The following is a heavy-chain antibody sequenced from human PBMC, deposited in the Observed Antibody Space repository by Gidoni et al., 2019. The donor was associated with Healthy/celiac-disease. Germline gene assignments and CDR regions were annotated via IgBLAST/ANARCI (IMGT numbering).Heavy chain of an antibody. D-gene: IGHD4-17*01. CDR3: ARDPLEYGDYEVDY. CDR1: GYTFTGHY. J-gene: IGHJ4*02. Sequence: QVQLVQSGAEVKKPGASAKVSCKASGYTFTGHYLHWVRQAPGQGLEWMGWINPNGGGTNYAQKFQGRVTMTRDTSISTAYMELSRLRSDDTAVYYCARDPLEYGDYEVDYWGQGTLVTVSS. V-gene: IGHV1-2*02. CDR2: INPNGGGT.